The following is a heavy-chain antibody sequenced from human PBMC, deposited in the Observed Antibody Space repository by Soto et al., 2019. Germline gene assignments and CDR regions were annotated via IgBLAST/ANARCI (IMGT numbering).Heavy chain of an antibody. V-gene: IGHV3-48*01. J-gene: IGHJ4*02. CDR2: ISSSSSTI. D-gene: IGHD4-17*01. Sequence: GGSLRLSCAACGFTFSSYSMNWVRQAPGKGLEWVSYISSSSSTIYYADSVKGRFTISRDIAKNSLYLQMNSLRAEDTAVYYCARSTDYGDNIGYFDYWGQGTLVTVSS. CDR3: ARSTDYGDNIGYFDY. CDR1: GFTFSSYS.